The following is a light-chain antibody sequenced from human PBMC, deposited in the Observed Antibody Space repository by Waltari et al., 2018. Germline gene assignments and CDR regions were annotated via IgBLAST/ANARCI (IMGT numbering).Light chain of an antibody. CDR3: SSYTSSDKYV. Sequence: QSALTQPPSVSGSPGQSVTISCTGTSSDIGSYNHISCYQQTPGTAPKIVISGVSNRPSGVPDRFSGSKTGNTASLTISGLQAEDDADYYCSSYTSSDKYVFGTGTKVTVL. CDR1: SSDIGSYNH. CDR2: GVS. J-gene: IGLJ1*01. V-gene: IGLV2-18*02.